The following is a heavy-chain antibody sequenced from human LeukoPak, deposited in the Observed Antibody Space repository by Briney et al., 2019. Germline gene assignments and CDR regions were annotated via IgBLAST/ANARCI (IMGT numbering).Heavy chain of an antibody. CDR3: ARVPPYLYGGNSVDY. Sequence: ASVKVSCKASGYTFTSYGISWVRQAPGQGLEWMGWISAYNGNTNYAQKLQGRVTMTTDTSTSTAYAELRSLRSDDTAVYYCARVPPYLYGGNSVDYWGQGTLVTVSS. CDR1: GYTFTSYG. CDR2: ISAYNGNT. V-gene: IGHV1-18*01. D-gene: IGHD4-23*01. J-gene: IGHJ4*02.